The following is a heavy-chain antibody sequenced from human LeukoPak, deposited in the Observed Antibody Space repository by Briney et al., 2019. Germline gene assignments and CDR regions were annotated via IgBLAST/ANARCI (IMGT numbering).Heavy chain of an antibody. J-gene: IGHJ6*03. V-gene: IGHV1-18*01. CDR2: ISAYNGNT. CDR1: GGTFSSYA. CDR3: ARALAPNYYYYMDV. Sequence: ASVKVSCKASGGTFSSYAISWVRQAPGQGLEWMGWISAYNGNTNYAQKLQGRVTMTTDTSTSTAYMELRSLRSDDTAVYYCARALAPNYYYYMDVWGKGTTVTVSS.